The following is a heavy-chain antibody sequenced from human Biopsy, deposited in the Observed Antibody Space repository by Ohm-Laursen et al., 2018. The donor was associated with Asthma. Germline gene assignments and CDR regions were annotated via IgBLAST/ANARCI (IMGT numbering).Heavy chain of an antibody. D-gene: IGHD2-2*01. Sequence: SLRLSCAASGFAVRRDYMFWVRQAPGKGLEGVSVIYSGGTSHTADSVRGRFTISRDYSKNTLYLQMHSLRAEDTAVYYCARRHSSNWSHYYFDYWGQGTLVTVSS. J-gene: IGHJ4*02. CDR3: ARRHSSNWSHYYFDY. CDR2: IYSGGTS. V-gene: IGHV3-53*01. CDR1: GFAVRRDY.